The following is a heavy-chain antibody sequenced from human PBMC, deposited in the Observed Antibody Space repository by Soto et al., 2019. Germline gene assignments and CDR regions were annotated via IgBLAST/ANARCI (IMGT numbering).Heavy chain of an antibody. V-gene: IGHV4-59*01. CDR1: GGSISSYY. CDR2: IYYSGST. Sequence: SETLSLTCTVSGGSISSYYWSWIRQPPGKGLEWIGYIYYSGSTNYNPSLKSRVTISVDTSKNQFSLKLSSVTAADTAVYYCARDYYDSSGPNWFDPWGQVTLVTVSS. J-gene: IGHJ5*02. CDR3: ARDYYDSSGPNWFDP. D-gene: IGHD3-22*01.